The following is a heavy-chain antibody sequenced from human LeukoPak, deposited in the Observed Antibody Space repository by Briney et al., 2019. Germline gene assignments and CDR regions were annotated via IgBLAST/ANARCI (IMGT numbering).Heavy chain of an antibody. V-gene: IGHV4-38-2*02. D-gene: IGHD6-13*01. CDR1: GGSISSYY. CDR2: IYHSGST. Sequence: SETLSLTCTVSGGSISSYYWSWIRQPPGKGLEWIGSIYHSGSTYYNPSLRSRVTISVDTSKNQFSLKLSSVTAADTAVYYCARDLGSSWSNYYYYMDVWGKGTTVTVSS. J-gene: IGHJ6*03. CDR3: ARDLGSSWSNYYYYMDV.